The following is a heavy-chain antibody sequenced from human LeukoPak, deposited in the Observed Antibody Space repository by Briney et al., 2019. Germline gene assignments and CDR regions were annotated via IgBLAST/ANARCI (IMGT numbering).Heavy chain of an antibody. Sequence: ETLSLTCTVSGGSISSYYWSWIRQPPGKGLEWIGYIYYSGGTNSNPSLKSRVTISVDTSKNQFSLKLSSVTAADTAVYYCARGRIRNYGYDYWGQGTLVTVSS. CDR3: ARGRIRNYGYDY. CDR1: GGSISSYY. CDR2: IYYSGGT. D-gene: IGHD1-7*01. V-gene: IGHV4-59*01. J-gene: IGHJ4*02.